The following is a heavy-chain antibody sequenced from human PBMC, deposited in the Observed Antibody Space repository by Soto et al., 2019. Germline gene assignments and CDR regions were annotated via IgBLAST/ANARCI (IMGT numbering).Heavy chain of an antibody. D-gene: IGHD6-19*01. CDR1: GYTFASYA. CDR3: AKSATIGVGGEFDY. CDR2: INSNTADT. Sequence: SVKVSCKASGYTFASYAMHWVRQAPGEGLEWMGWINSNTADTQYVQKFQGRVTMTRDTSANIAYMELSSLRFEDTAVYYCAKSATIGVGGEFDYWGQGTMVTVSS. V-gene: IGHV1-3*01. J-gene: IGHJ4*02.